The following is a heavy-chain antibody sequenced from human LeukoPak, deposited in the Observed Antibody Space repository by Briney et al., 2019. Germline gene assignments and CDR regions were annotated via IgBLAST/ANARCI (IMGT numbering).Heavy chain of an antibody. D-gene: IGHD5-24*01. Sequence: GGSLRLSCAASGFTLSSYGMHWVRQAPGKGLEWVAFIRYDGSNKYYADSVKGRFTISRDSSKNTLYLQMNSLRAEDTAVYYCAKGRDGYNLLVDYWGQGTLVTVSS. V-gene: IGHV3-30*02. CDR2: IRYDGSNK. CDR3: AKGRDGYNLLVDY. J-gene: IGHJ4*02. CDR1: GFTLSSYG.